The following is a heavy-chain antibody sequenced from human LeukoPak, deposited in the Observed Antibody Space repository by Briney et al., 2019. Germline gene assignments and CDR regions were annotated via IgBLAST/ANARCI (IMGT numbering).Heavy chain of an antibody. CDR2: IYYSGST. J-gene: IGHJ4*02. D-gene: IGHD3-3*01. CDR1: GGSISGYY. Sequence: SETLSLTCTVSGGSISGYYWSWIRQPPGKGLEYIGYIYYSGSTNYNPSLKSRVTISVDTSQNQFSLKLSSVTAADTAVYYCARLDTILGVPKGFAYWGQGPLVTVSS. V-gene: IGHV4-59*01. CDR3: ARLDTILGVPKGFAY.